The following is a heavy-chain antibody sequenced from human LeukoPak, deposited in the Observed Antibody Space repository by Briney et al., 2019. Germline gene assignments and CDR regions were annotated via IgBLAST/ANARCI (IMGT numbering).Heavy chain of an antibody. CDR3: ARRPDRIDY. Sequence: SETLSLTCTVSGYSISSGYYWGWIRQPPGKGLEWIGSIYYSGSTYYNPSLKSRVTISVDTSKNQFSLKLSSVTAADTAVYYCARRPDRIDYWGRGTLVTVSS. J-gene: IGHJ4*02. D-gene: IGHD1-14*01. V-gene: IGHV4-38-2*02. CDR1: GYSISSGYY. CDR2: IYYSGST.